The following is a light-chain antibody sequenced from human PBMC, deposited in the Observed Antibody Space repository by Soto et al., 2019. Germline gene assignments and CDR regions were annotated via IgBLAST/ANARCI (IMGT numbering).Light chain of an antibody. Sequence: QSVLTQPPSASGTPGQRVTISCSGSSSNIGSNYVYWYQQLPGTAPKLLIYSNNQRPSGVPDRFSGSKSGTSASLAISGLRSEDEADYYCGSWDSSLSAYVFGTGTKLTVL. CDR3: GSWDSSLSAYV. CDR2: SNN. CDR1: SSNIGSNY. V-gene: IGLV1-47*02. J-gene: IGLJ1*01.